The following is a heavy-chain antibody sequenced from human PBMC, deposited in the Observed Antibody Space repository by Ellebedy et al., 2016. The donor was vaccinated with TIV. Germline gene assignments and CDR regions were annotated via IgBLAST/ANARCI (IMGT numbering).Heavy chain of an antibody. CDR2: INPSDGST. CDR3: ARDSSSRDLLSYWWFDP. J-gene: IGHJ5*02. CDR1: GYTFSSHY. V-gene: IGHV1-46*01. D-gene: IGHD3-10*01. Sequence: AASVKVSCKASGYTFSSHYMHWVRQAPGQGLEWMAIINPSDGSTSYTQKFQGRVTLTRDTSTSTVYMEVSSLRSDDTAVYYCARDSSSRDLLSYWWFDPWGQGTLVTVSS.